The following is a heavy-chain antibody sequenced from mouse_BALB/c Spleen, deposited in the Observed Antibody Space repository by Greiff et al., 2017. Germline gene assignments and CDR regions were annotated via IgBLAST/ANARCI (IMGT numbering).Heavy chain of an antibody. CDR2: ISSGGSYI. V-gene: IGHV5-9-4*01. CDR1: GFTFSSYA. J-gene: IGHJ3*01. D-gene: IGHD2-10*01. Sequence: DVMLVESGGGLVKPGGSLKLSCAASGFTFSSYAMSWVRQSPEKRLEWVAEISSGGSYIYYPDTVTGRFTISRDNAKNTLYLEMSSLRSEDTAMYYCATYYEGLFPNWGQGTLVTVSA. CDR3: ATYYEGLFPN.